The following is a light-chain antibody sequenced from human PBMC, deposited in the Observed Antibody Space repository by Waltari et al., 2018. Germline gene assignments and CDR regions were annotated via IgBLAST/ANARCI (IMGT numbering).Light chain of an antibody. V-gene: IGLV2-18*02. CDR2: EVN. Sequence: QSALTQPPSVSGSPGQSVTISCTGTSSDVGSSNRVSWYQQPPGTAPKLMIYEVNYRPSGVPERFSGSKSCNPASLTISGLQAEDEADYYCCSHAGSYTWVFGGGTKLTVL. J-gene: IGLJ3*02. CDR1: SSDVGSSNR. CDR3: CSHAGSYTWV.